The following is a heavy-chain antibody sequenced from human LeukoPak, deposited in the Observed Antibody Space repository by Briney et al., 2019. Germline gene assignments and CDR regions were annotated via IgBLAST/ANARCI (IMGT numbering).Heavy chain of an antibody. Sequence: GGSLRLSCAASGFTFSSYAMHWVRQAPGKGLEWVAVISYDGSNKYYADSVKGRFTISRDNSKNTLYLQMNSLRAEDTAVYYCARVYYYGSGSYWGYYYYGMGVWGQGTTVTVSS. D-gene: IGHD3-10*01. CDR2: ISYDGSNK. J-gene: IGHJ6*02. CDR1: GFTFSSYA. CDR3: ARVYYYGSGSYWGYYYYGMGV. V-gene: IGHV3-30-3*01.